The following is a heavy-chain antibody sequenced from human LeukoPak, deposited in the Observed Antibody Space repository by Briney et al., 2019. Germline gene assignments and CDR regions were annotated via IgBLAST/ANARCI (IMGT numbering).Heavy chain of an antibody. Sequence: HPGGSLRLSCAASGFTFSNYWMSWVRQAPGKGLEWVANIKEDGSESHYVGSVKGRFTISRDNAKKSLYLQMNSLKTEDTAVYYCTRDYDSAGVWSGYYYYYYYMDVWGKGTTVTVSS. J-gene: IGHJ6*03. CDR3: TRDYDSAGVWSGYYYYYYYMDV. CDR1: GFTFSNYW. V-gene: IGHV3-7*03. CDR2: IKEDGSES. D-gene: IGHD3-3*01.